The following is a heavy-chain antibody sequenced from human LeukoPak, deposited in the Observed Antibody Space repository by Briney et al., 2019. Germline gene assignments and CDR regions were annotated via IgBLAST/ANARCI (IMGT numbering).Heavy chain of an antibody. CDR2: IRYDGSNK. CDR1: AFTFSSYG. J-gene: IGHJ4*02. Sequence: GGSLRLSCAASAFTFSSYGMHWVRQAPGKGLEWVAFIRYDGSNKYYADSVKGRFTISRDNSKNTLYLQMNSLRAEDTAVYYCANGPRHCSSTSCYGGYWGQGTLVTVSS. D-gene: IGHD2-2*01. V-gene: IGHV3-30*02. CDR3: ANGPRHCSSTSCYGGY.